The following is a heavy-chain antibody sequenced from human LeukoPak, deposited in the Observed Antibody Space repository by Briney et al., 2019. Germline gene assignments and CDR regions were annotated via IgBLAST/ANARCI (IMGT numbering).Heavy chain of an antibody. CDR3: ARTGGSYPYYFEY. Sequence: GGSLRLSCAASGLTFRNYWMNWVRQAPGKGLEWVSYISSSGSTIYYADSVKGRFTLSRDNAKNSLYLQMNSLRAEDTAVYYCARTGGSYPYYFEYWGQGTLVTVSS. D-gene: IGHD1-26*01. V-gene: IGHV3-48*04. CDR2: ISSSGSTI. J-gene: IGHJ4*02. CDR1: GLTFRNYW.